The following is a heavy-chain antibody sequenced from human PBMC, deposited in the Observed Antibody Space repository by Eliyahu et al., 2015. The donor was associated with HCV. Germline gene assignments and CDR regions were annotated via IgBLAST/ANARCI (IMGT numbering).Heavy chain of an antibody. CDR3: AKDMASDYNYWTGPMGPRLDY. Sequence: EVHLVESGGAVVXPGGSLRLSCVGSGFTFEXFXMYWVRXLPGKGLEWVSXINWDGGTTFHADSXKGRFTISRDNNKNSLYLQMSSLTIEDTAIYYCAKDMASDYNYWTGPMGPRLDYWGRGTLVTVSS. CDR1: GFTFEXFX. J-gene: IGHJ4*02. D-gene: IGHD3-3*01. V-gene: IGHV3-43*01. CDR2: INWDGGTT.